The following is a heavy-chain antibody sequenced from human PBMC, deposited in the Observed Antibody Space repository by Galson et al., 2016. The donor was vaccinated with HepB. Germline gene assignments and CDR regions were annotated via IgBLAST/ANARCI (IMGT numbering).Heavy chain of an antibody. D-gene: IGHD3-22*01. CDR3: ARHDYDSSGYNWFDP. J-gene: IGHJ5*02. Sequence: LTCTVSGGSISSSGYYWGWIRQPPGKGLEWIGSIYYSGTAYYNPSLKSRVTISLDTPKNQFSLKLRSVTAADTAMYYCARHDYDSSGYNWFDPWGQGTLVTVSS. CDR2: IYYSGTA. V-gene: IGHV4-39*01. CDR1: GGSISSSGYY.